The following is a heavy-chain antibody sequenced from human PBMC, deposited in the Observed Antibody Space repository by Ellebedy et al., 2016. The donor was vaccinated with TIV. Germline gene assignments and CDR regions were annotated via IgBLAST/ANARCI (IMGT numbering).Heavy chain of an antibody. V-gene: IGHV1-46*01. CDR3: ARVVIGLDL. D-gene: IGHD2-2*01. CDR1: GYNFTRYH. Sequence: ASVKVSXXASGYNFTRYHMHWVRQAPGQGLEWMGIINPSGGRTSYAQRFQGRVTMTRDTSISTAYMELSRLRSDDTAVYYCARVVIGLDLWGQGTLVTVSS. J-gene: IGHJ4*02. CDR2: INPSGGRT.